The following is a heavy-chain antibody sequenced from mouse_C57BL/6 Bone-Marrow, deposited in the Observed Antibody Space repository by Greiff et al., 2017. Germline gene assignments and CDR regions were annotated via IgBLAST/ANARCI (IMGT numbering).Heavy chain of an antibody. CDR1: GYAFSSYW. D-gene: IGHD3-2*02. Sequence: VQVVESGAELVKPGASVKISCKASGYAFSSYWMNWVKQRPGKGLEWIGQIYPGDGDTNYNGKFKGKATLTADKSSSTAYMQLSSLTSEDSAVYFCARISSGYSAMDYWGQGTSVTVSS. CDR2: IYPGDGDT. CDR3: ARISSGYSAMDY. J-gene: IGHJ4*01. V-gene: IGHV1-80*01.